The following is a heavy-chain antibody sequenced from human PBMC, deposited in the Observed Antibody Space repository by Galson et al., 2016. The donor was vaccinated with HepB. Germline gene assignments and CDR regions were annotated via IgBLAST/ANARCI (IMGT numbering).Heavy chain of an antibody. D-gene: IGHD3-16*01. J-gene: IGHJ4*02. CDR2: LSFGGGDK. CDR1: GFTFSNYG. CDR3: AKDASWGISHFDY. V-gene: IGHV3-30*18. Sequence: SLRLSCAASGFTFSNYGMHWVRLAPGKGLEWVARLSFGGGDKYYEDSVKGRFTISRDNSKNTLYLEMNSLTSEDTAVYYCAKDASWGISHFDYWGQGTLVTVSS.